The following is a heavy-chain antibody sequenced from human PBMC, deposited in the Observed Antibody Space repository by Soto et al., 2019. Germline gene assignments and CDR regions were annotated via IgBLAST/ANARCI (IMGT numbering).Heavy chain of an antibody. Sequence: SETLSLTCRVSGGSISSYYWSWIRQPTGKGLEWVGYIYNSGSTKYNPSLKSRVTISLDTSKNQFSLRLSSVTAADTAVYFCARGNYYDSSDFYFGMGTYFFDCWGQGTLVTVSS. CDR3: ARGNYYDSSDFYFGMGTYFFDC. D-gene: IGHD3-22*01. J-gene: IGHJ4*02. CDR1: GGSISSYY. V-gene: IGHV4-59*01. CDR2: IYNSGST.